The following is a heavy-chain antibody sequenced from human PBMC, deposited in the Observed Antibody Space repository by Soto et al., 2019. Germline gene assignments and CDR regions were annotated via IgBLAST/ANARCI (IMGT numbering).Heavy chain of an antibody. CDR2: IYYSEST. CDR3: ARDQAIGGSHY. V-gene: IGHV4-31*03. D-gene: IGHD1-26*01. Sequence: QVQLQESGPGLVKPSQTLSLTCTVSGGSISSGSYYWSWIRQHPGKGLEWIGYIYYSESTYYNPSLKSRVTISVDTSKNQFSLKLSSVTAADTAVSYCARDQAIGGSHYLGQGTLVTASS. CDR1: GGSISSGSYY. J-gene: IGHJ4*02.